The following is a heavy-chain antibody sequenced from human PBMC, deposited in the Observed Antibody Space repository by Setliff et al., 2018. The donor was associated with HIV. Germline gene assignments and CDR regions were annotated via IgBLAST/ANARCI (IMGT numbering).Heavy chain of an antibody. J-gene: IGHJ3*01. V-gene: IGHV3-21*01. CDR1: GFTFFSSA. D-gene: IGHD6-6*01. CDR2: IQSGGIT. CDR3: ARDRGQLVLGSLDL. Sequence: GGSLRLSCAASGFTFFSSALTWVRQAPGKGLEWVSLIQSGGITYYADSVKGRFTISRDNAKNALYLQMNRLRAEDTAVYYCARDRGQLVLGSLDLWGQGTMVTVSS.